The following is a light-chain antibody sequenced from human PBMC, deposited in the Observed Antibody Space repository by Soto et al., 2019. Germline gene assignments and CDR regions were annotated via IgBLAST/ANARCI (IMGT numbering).Light chain of an antibody. CDR2: GAY. V-gene: IGKV1-39*01. CDR3: QKSSITPYT. J-gene: IGKJ2*01. CDR1: QHISRY. Sequence: DIQMTQSPSSLSISGGDRVTITCLVSQHISRYFDCCHRKPVKAPELLIQGAYTLHSGAPSRFSGHGSGTNLTLTISSLQPEDSATYYCQKSSITPYTFGQGTKVDI.